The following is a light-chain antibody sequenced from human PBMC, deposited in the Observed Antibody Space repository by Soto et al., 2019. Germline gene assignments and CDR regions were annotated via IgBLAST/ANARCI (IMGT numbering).Light chain of an antibody. V-gene: IGLV2-14*01. CDR2: DVS. CDR3: SSYARSSPVI. J-gene: IGLJ2*01. Sequence: QSVLTQPASVSGSPGQSITISCTGTSSDVGAYNYVSWYQQHPVKAPKLMIYDVSSRPSGISNRFSGSKSGNTASLTISGVQAADDAAYYCSSYARSSPVIFGGGTKLTVL. CDR1: SSDVGAYNY.